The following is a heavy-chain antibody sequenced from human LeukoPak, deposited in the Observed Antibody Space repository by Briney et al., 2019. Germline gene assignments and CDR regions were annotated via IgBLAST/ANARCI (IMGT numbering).Heavy chain of an antibody. D-gene: IGHD2-21*01. CDR2: IKHDGSEK. Sequence: GGSLRLSCEASGFTFSNYWMNWVRQAPGKGLEWVANIKHDGSEKYYVDSVRGRFTISRDNAKNSLYLQMYSLRAEDTAVYYCARWGQLLFRGDVDAFDIWGQGTMVTVSS. J-gene: IGHJ3*02. V-gene: IGHV3-7*01. CDR1: GFTFSNYW. CDR3: ARWGQLLFRGDVDAFDI.